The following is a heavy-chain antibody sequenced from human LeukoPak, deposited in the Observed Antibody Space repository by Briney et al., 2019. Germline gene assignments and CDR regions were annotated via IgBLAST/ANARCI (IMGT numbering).Heavy chain of an antibody. J-gene: IGHJ3*02. D-gene: IGHD6-19*01. V-gene: IGHV4-59*01. CDR2: IYHSGST. Sequence: PSETLSLTCTVSGGSISSYYWSWIRQPPGKGLEWIGNIYHSGSTNYNPSLKSRVTISVDTSKNQFSLKLSSVTAADTAVYYCAREGAVAGDAFDIWGQGTMVTVSS. CDR3: AREGAVAGDAFDI. CDR1: GGSISSYY.